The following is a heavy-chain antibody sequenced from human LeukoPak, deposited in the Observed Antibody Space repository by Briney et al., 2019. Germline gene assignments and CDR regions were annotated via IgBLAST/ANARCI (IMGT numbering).Heavy chain of an antibody. V-gene: IGHV5-10-1*01. D-gene: IGHD3-10*01. CDR3: ARHLVWFCELSGWFDP. CDR2: IVPSDSYT. J-gene: IGHJ5*02. Sequence: GEPLQIPFQGSGYSFTSYWISWARPMPGKGLGWMGRIVPSDSYTNCSPSFQCHVTISADKSICTAYLQLSSLKASDTAIYYWARHLVWFCELSGWFDPCGQGTLVTVSS. CDR1: GYSFTSYW.